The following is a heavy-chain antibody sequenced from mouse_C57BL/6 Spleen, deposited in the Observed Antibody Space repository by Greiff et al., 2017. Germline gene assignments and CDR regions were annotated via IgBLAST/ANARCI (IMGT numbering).Heavy chain of an antibody. CDR3: ARGRIVTYYFDY. D-gene: IGHD2-5*01. Sequence: EVHLVESGGGLVKPGGSLKLSCAASGFTFSSYAMAWVRQTPEKRLEWVATISDGGSLTYYPDNVKGRFTITRDNAKNNLYLQMSHLKSEDTAMYYCARGRIVTYYFDYWGQGTTLTVSS. J-gene: IGHJ2*01. CDR2: ISDGGSLT. CDR1: GFTFSSYA. V-gene: IGHV5-4*01.